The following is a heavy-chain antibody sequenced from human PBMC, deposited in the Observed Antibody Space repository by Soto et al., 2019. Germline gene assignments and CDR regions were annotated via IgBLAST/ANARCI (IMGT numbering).Heavy chain of an antibody. CDR1: GFTVSTYG. J-gene: IGHJ4*02. CDR2: ISRAGGTK. D-gene: IGHD2-8*02. Sequence: QVQLVESGGGVVQPGRSLRLSCAVSGFTVSTYGMHWARQAPGKGLEWVAVISRAGGTKFYADSVKGRFTISRDNSRNTLFLEMNSLRGDDMAVYYCTGEVASGYWGQGTLVTVSS. V-gene: IGHV3-30*03. CDR3: TGEVASGY.